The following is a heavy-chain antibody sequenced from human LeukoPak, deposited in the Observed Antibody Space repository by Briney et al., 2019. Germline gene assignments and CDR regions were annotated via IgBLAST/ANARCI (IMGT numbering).Heavy chain of an antibody. J-gene: IGHJ4*02. Sequence: SETLSLTCTVSDGSISSSSYYWGWIRQPPGKGLEWIGSIYYSGSTYYNPSLKSRVTISVDTSKNQFSLKLSSVTAADTAVYYCARRNSIAAADLPYFDYWGQGTLVTVSS. CDR2: IYYSGST. CDR3: ARRNSIAAADLPYFDY. CDR1: DGSISSSSYY. D-gene: IGHD6-13*01. V-gene: IGHV4-39*01.